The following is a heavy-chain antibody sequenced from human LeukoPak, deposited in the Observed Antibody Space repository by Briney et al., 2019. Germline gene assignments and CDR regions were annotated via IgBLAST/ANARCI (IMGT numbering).Heavy chain of an antibody. CDR1: GGSISSYY. CDR2: IYYSGST. Sequence: PSETLSLTCTVSGGSISSYYWSWIRQPPGKGLEWIGYIYYSGSTNYNPSLKSRVTISVDTSKNQFSLKLSSVTAADTAVYYCARGRLAMGDFDYWGQGTLVTVSS. CDR3: ARGRLAMGDFDY. V-gene: IGHV4-59*01. D-gene: IGHD1-26*01. J-gene: IGHJ4*02.